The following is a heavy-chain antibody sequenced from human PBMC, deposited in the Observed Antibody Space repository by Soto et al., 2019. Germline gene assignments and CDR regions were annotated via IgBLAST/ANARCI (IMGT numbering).Heavy chain of an antibody. J-gene: IGHJ3*02. CDR2: IYSGGST. V-gene: IGHV3-66*01. D-gene: IGHD6-19*01. Sequence: SGFAVSSNYMSWVRQAPGKGLEWVSVIYSGGSTYYADSVKGRFTISRDNAKNTLYLQMNTLRAEDTAVYYCARVLKSSGWDNDVFDIWGQGTIITLS. CDR1: GFAVSSNY. CDR3: ARVLKSSGWDNDVFDI.